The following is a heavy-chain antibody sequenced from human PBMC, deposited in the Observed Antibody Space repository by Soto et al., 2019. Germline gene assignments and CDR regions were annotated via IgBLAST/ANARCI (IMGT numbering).Heavy chain of an antibody. V-gene: IGHV1-18*04. Sequence: APVNVSCKASGYNFMPYGVNWVRQAPGQGLEWMGWISPWKGNTNYAQSFQGRVTMTTDTSTSTAYMELRSLTSDDTAVYYCARDLDPSGSYYTDYWGPGTLVTVSS. CDR1: GYNFMPYG. D-gene: IGHD3-10*01. CDR2: ISPWKGNT. CDR3: ARDLDPSGSYYTDY. J-gene: IGHJ4*02.